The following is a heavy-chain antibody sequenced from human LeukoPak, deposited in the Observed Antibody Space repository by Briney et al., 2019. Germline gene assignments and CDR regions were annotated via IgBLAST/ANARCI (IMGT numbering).Heavy chain of an antibody. CDR1: DDSITIYY. V-gene: IGHV4-59*01. CDR3: ARVLRYFDWLTITGAVNWFDP. Sequence: SETLSLTCTVSDDSITIYYWSWIRQPPGKGLEWIGYIDHTGITNYNPSLNSRVTISRDTSKNHFSLELSSATAADTAVYYCARVLRYFDWLTITGAVNWFDPWGQGTLVTVSS. D-gene: IGHD3-9*01. J-gene: IGHJ5*02. CDR2: IDHTGIT.